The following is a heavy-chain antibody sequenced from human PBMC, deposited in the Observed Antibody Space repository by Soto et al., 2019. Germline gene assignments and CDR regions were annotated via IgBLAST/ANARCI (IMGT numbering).Heavy chain of an antibody. CDR2: ISTYNGNT. D-gene: IGHD4-17*01. V-gene: IGHV1-18*01. CDR1: GYTFTTYG. CDR3: ARDQEGAYGRWFDP. Sequence: QVQLVQSGAEVKKPGASVKVSCKASGYTFTTYGISWVRQAPRQGLEWMGWISTYNGNTKYAQKLQGRVIMTTDTSTSTAYMELRSLRSDDTAVYYFARDQEGAYGRWFDPWGQGTLVTVSS. J-gene: IGHJ5*02.